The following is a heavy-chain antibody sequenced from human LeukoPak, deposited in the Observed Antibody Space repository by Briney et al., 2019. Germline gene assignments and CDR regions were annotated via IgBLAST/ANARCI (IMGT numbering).Heavy chain of an antibody. CDR2: ISYDGSKK. D-gene: IGHD6-19*01. CDR1: GFTFISYA. J-gene: IGHJ4*02. CDR3: AKDPASSVAGTLGDY. V-gene: IGHV3-30-3*01. Sequence: PGRSLRLSCAASGFTFISYAMHWVRQAPGKGLEWVAVISYDGSKKYYADSVKGRFTISRDNSKNTLYLQMNSLRAEDTAVYYCAKDPASSVAGTLGDYWGQGTLVTVSS.